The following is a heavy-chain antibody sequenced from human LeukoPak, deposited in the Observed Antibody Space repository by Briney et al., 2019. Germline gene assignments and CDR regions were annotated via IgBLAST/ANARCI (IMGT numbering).Heavy chain of an antibody. Sequence: PSETLSLTCTVSGGSISSYYWSWIRQPAGKGLEWIGRIYTSGSTNYNPSLKSRVTMSVDTSKNQFSLKLSSVTAADTAVYYCARILINSSGYYYFRYFDYWGQGTLVTVSS. CDR3: ARILINSSGYYYFRYFDY. CDR1: GGSISSYY. J-gene: IGHJ4*02. V-gene: IGHV4-4*07. CDR2: IYTSGST. D-gene: IGHD3-22*01.